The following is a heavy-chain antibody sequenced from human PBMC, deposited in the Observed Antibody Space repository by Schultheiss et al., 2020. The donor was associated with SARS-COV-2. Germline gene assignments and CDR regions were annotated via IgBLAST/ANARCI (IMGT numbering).Heavy chain of an antibody. Sequence: GGSLRLSCAASGFTFSSYAMSWVRQAPGKGLEWVSAISGSGGSTYYADSLKGRFTISRDNSKNSLYLQMNSLRAEDTAVYYCARDWQYCGGDCYSLVFDYWGQGTLVTGSS. J-gene: IGHJ4*02. V-gene: IGHV3-23*01. D-gene: IGHD2-21*02. CDR2: ISGSGGST. CDR3: ARDWQYCGGDCYSLVFDY. CDR1: GFTFSSYA.